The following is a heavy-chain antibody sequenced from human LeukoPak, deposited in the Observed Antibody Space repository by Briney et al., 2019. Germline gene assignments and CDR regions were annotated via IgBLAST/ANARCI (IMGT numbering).Heavy chain of an antibody. Sequence: GASVKVSCKASGYTFTSYYMRWVRQAPGQGLEWMGIVNPSGGSTSYAQKLQGRVTMTRDTSTSTVYMELSSLRSEDTAVYYCARETVLTGYEAYSFDYWGQGTLVTVSS. V-gene: IGHV1-46*03. CDR2: VNPSGGST. D-gene: IGHD3-9*01. J-gene: IGHJ4*02. CDR3: ARETVLTGYEAYSFDY. CDR1: GYTFTSYY.